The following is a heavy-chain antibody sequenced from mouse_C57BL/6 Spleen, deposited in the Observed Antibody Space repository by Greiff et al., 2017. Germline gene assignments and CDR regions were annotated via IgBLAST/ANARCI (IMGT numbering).Heavy chain of an antibody. CDR2: ISYDGSN. CDR3: ARRVYDGYWYFDV. D-gene: IGHD2-3*01. J-gene: IGHJ1*03. CDR1: GYSITSGYY. V-gene: IGHV3-6*01. Sequence: EVQLVESGPGLVKPSQSLSLTCSVTGYSITSGYYWNWIRQFPGNKLEWMGYISYDGSNNYNPSLKNRISITRDTSKNQFFLKLKSVTTEDTATYYCARRVYDGYWYFDVWGTGTTVTVSS.